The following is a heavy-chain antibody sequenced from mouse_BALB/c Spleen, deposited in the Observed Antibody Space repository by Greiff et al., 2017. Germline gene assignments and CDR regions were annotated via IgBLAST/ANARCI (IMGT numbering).Heavy chain of an antibody. D-gene: IGHD2-3*01. CDR2: IAPGSGST. CDR1: GYTFTSYW. Sequence: DLVKPGASVKLSCKASGYTFTSYWINWIIQRPGQGLEWIGRIAPGSGSTYYNEMFKGKATLTVDTSSSTAYIQLSSLSSEDSAVYFCARLMGRGWYFDVWGAGTTVTVSS. V-gene: IGHV1S41*01. J-gene: IGHJ1*01. CDR3: ARLMGRGWYFDV.